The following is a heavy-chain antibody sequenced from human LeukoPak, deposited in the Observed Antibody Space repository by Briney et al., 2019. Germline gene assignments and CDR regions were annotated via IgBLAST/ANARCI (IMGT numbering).Heavy chain of an antibody. CDR2: IYYSGST. J-gene: IGHJ4*02. D-gene: IGHD3-3*01. CDR1: GGSISSGGYY. V-gene: IGHV4-31*03. CDR3: ARARGRFLEFPFDY. Sequence: PSGTLSLTCTVSGGSISSGGYYWSWIRQHPGKGLEWIGYIYYSGSTYYNPSLKSRVTISVDTSKNQFSLKLSSVTAADTAVYYCARARGRFLEFPFDYWGQGTLVTVSS.